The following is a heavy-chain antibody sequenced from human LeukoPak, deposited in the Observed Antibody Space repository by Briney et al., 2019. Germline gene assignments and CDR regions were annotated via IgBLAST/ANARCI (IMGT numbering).Heavy chain of an antibody. CDR1: GYTFTGYY. J-gene: IGHJ3*02. V-gene: IGHV1-2*02. CDR3: ASIVGATIGDAFDI. Sequence: ASVKVSCKASGYTFTGYYMHWVRQAPGQGLEWMGWINPNSGGTNYAQKFQGRVTMTRDTSISTAYMELSRLRSDDTAVYYCASIVGATIGDAFDIWGQGTMVTVSS. D-gene: IGHD1-26*01. CDR2: INPNSGGT.